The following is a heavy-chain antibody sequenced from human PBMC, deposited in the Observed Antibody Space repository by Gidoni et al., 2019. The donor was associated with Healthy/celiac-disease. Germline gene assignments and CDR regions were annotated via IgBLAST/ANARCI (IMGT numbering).Heavy chain of an antibody. CDR3: VKDLGQWLDHRGNYYYYGMDV. J-gene: IGHJ6*02. CDR1: GFTFSSYA. CDR2: ISSNGGST. V-gene: IGHV3-64D*06. Sequence: EVQLVESGGGLVQPGGSLRLSCSASGFTFSSYAMHWVRQAPGKGLEYVSAISSNGGSTYYADSVKGRFTISRDNSKNTLYLQMSSLRAEDTAVYYCVKDLGQWLDHRGNYYYYGMDVWGQGTTVTVSS. D-gene: IGHD6-19*01.